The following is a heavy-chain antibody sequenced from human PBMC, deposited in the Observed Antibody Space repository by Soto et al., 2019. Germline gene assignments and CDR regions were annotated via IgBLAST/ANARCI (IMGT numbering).Heavy chain of an antibody. J-gene: IGHJ4*02. Sequence: QVQLQESGPGLVKPSQTLSLTCTVSGGSISSGGYYWSWIRQHPGKGLEWIGYIYYSGSTYYSPSLKSRVTISVDTSKNQFSLKLSPVTAADTAVYYCARGRSSTSPYPIGYWGQGTLVTVSS. V-gene: IGHV4-31*03. CDR3: ARGRSSTSPYPIGY. CDR2: IYYSGST. D-gene: IGHD2-2*01. CDR1: GGSISSGGYY.